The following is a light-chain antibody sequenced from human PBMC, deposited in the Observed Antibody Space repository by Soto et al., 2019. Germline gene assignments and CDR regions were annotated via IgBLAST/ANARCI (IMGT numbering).Light chain of an antibody. CDR3: NSYTSSNTRV. V-gene: IGLV2-14*01. CDR2: EVS. J-gene: IGLJ1*01. Sequence: QSVLPQPASVSGSPGQSITISCTGTSSDVGGYSRVSWYQHHPGKAPKLMIYEVSDRPSGVSNRFSGSKSGNTASLTISGLQAEDEADYYCNSYTSSNTRVFGTGTKVAVL. CDR1: SSDVGGYSR.